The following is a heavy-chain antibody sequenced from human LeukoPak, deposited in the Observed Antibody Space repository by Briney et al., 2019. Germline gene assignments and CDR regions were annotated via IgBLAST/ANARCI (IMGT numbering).Heavy chain of an antibody. CDR3: ARQPPAVAGSSWWLDP. CDR2: IDPSDSYT. CDR1: GYSFTSYW. V-gene: IGHV5-10-1*01. D-gene: IGHD6-19*01. Sequence: GESLKISCKGSGYSFTSYWISWVRQMPGKGLEWMGRIDPSDSYTNYSPSFQGHVTISADKSISTAYLQWSSLKASDTAMYYCARQPPAVAGSSWWLDPWGQGTLVTVSS. J-gene: IGHJ5*02.